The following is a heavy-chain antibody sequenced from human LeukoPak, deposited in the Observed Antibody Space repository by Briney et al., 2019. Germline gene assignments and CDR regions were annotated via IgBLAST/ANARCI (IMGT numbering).Heavy chain of an antibody. V-gene: IGHV3-48*03. CDR2: ISSDGSTI. J-gene: IGHJ6*04. CDR3: AELGITMIGGV. D-gene: IGHD3-10*02. Sequence: GGSLRLSCAASGFTFSSYEMNWVRQAPGKGLEWVSYISSDGSTIYYADSVKGRFTISRDDAKNSLYLQMNSLRAEDTAVYYCAELGITMIGGVWGKGTTVTISS. CDR1: GFTFSSYE.